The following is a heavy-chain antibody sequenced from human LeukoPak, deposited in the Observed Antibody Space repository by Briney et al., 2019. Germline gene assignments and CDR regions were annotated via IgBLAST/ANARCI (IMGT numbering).Heavy chain of an antibody. D-gene: IGHD3-3*01. CDR3: AREGERFLENYYYYMDV. J-gene: IGHJ6*03. V-gene: IGHV1-8*01. CDR1: GYTFTSYD. CDR2: MNPNSGNT. Sequence: ASVKVSCKASGYTFTSYDINWVRQATGQGLEWMGWMNPNSGNTGYAQKFQGRVTMTRNTSISTAYMELSSLRSEDTAVYYCAREGERFLENYYYYMDVWGKGTTVTVSS.